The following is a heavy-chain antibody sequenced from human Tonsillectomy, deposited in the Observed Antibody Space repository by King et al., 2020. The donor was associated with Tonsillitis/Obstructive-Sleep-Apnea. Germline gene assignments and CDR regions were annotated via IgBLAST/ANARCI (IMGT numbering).Heavy chain of an antibody. D-gene: IGHD3-3*01. CDR3: ARGLQTMYDFWSGDYAQYFDY. CDR1: GGSFSGYY. V-gene: IGHV4-34*01. CDR2: INHSGST. J-gene: IGHJ4*02. Sequence: VQLQQWGAGLLKPSETLSLTCAVYGGSFSGYYWSWIRQPPGKGLEWIGEINHSGSTNYNPSLKSRVTISVDTSKNQFSLKLSSVTAADTAVYYCARGLQTMYDFWSGDYAQYFDYWGQGTLVTVSS.